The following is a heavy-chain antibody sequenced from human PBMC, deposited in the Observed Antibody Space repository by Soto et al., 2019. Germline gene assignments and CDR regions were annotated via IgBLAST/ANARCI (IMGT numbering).Heavy chain of an antibody. Sequence: EVQLLESGGRLVQPGGSLRLSCAASGFTFSTYAMSWVRQAPGKGLEWVSVISSSGGFTFYADSVKGRFTISRDDSKNSLYLQMNSLRAEDTAVYFCATPNYDMDVWGQGTTVTVSS. CDR2: ISSSGGFT. V-gene: IGHV3-23*01. CDR3: ATPNYDMDV. CDR1: GFTFSTYA. J-gene: IGHJ6*02.